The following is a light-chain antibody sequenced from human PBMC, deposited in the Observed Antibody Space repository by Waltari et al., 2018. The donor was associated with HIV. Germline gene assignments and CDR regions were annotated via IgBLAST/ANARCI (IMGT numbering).Light chain of an antibody. CDR2: SNN. CDR3: AAWDDSLNGWV. CDR1: QVHIGMYS. J-gene: IGLJ3*02. V-gene: IGLV1-44*01. Sequence: QSGLTQPPPAFGHPRNKVTHLCFGSQVHIGMYSLNWYQQLPGTAPKLFIYSNNQRPSGVPDRFSGSKSGTSASLAISGLQSEDEADYYCAAWDDSLNGWVFGGGTKLTVV.